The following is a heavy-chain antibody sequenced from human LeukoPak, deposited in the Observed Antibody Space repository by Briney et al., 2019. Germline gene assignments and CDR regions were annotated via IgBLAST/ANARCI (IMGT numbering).Heavy chain of an antibody. D-gene: IGHD1-26*01. V-gene: IGHV3-23*01. Sequence: GGSLRLSCAASAFTFSTYAMSWVRQAPGKGLDWVSAISDSGGSTYYADSVKGRFTISRDNSKNTLYLQMNSLRAEDTAVYYCATGSGSYSRKAPFDYWGQGTLVTVSS. J-gene: IGHJ4*02. CDR2: ISDSGGST. CDR1: AFTFSTYA. CDR3: ATGSGSYSRKAPFDY.